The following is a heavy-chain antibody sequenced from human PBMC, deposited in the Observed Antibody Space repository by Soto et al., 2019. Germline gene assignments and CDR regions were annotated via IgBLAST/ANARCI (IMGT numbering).Heavy chain of an antibody. D-gene: IGHD3-10*01. Sequence: PGGSLRLSCAASGFTFSNAWMNWVRQAPGKGLEWVGRIKSKTDGGTTDYAAPVKGRFTISRDDSKNTLYLQMNSLKTEDTAVYYCTTRWFGDHSDYYYMDVWGKGTTVTVSS. J-gene: IGHJ6*03. CDR1: GFTFSNAW. CDR3: TTRWFGDHSDYYYMDV. V-gene: IGHV3-15*07. CDR2: IKSKTDGGTT.